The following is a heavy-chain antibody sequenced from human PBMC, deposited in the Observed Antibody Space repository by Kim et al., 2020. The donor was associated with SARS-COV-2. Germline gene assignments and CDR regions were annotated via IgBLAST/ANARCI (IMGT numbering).Heavy chain of an antibody. J-gene: IGHJ6*02. D-gene: IGHD3-3*01. CDR3: ARGYDFWSGYYYYGMDV. V-gene: IGHV3-30*07. Sequence: VKGRFTISRDNSKNTLYLQMNSLRAEDTAVYYCARGYDFWSGYYYYGMDVWGQGTTVTVSS.